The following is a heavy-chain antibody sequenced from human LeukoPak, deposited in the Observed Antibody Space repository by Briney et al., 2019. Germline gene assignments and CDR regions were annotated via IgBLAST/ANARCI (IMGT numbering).Heavy chain of an antibody. D-gene: IGHD2-8*02. CDR1: GYTFTDYY. V-gene: IGHV1-2*02. Sequence: GASVRVSCKTSGYTFTDYYIHWMRQAPGQGLEWMGWINSNSGGTSYAQKFQGRVTITADESTSTAYMELSSLRSEDTAVYYCARDATGGSCDYWGQGTLVTVSS. CDR2: INSNSGGT. J-gene: IGHJ4*02. CDR3: ARDATGGSCDY.